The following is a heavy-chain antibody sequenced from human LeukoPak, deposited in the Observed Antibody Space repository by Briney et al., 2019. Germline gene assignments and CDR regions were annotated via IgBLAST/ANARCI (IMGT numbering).Heavy chain of an antibody. CDR2: ISWNSGSI. J-gene: IGHJ4*02. CDR3: AKAQNYDFWSGLDY. CDR1: GFPFSNYW. Sequence: GGSLRLSCAASGFPFSNYWMMWVRQAPGKGLEWVSGISWNSGSIGYADSVKGRFTISRDNAKNSLYLQMNSLRAEDTALYYCAKAQNYDFWSGLDYWGQGTLVTVSS. D-gene: IGHD3-3*01. V-gene: IGHV3-9*01.